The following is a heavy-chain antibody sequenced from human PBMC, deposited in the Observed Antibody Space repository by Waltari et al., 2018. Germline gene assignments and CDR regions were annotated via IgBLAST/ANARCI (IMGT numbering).Heavy chain of an antibody. CDR1: GCTFSTTY. V-gene: IGHV3-53*01. Sequence: EVQLVESGGGLIQPGGSLRLSCAASGCTFSTTYLNWVRQAPGKGLEWVSVISRDGTHYADSVTGRFTISRDNSKTTVYLQMNTLRAEDTALYYCARDVTGYYCFDLWGRGTLVTVSS. CDR3: ARDVTGYYCFDL. CDR2: ISRDGT. D-gene: IGHD1-26*01. J-gene: IGHJ2*01.